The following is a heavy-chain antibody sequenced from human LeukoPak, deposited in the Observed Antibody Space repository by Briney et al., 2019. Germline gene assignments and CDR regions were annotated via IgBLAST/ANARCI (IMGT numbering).Heavy chain of an antibody. CDR2: IYAGDSST. J-gene: IGHJ4*02. D-gene: IGHD3-16*01. CDR3: ARHSCYDS. Sequence: GESLKISCKASGFTFSTYSFAWVRQVHGKGLEWMGVIYAGDSSTTYSPSFQGQVTISVDKSISTAYLQWSSLRASDSAIYYCARHSCYDSWGQGTLVTVSS. V-gene: IGHV5-51*01. CDR1: GFTFSTYS.